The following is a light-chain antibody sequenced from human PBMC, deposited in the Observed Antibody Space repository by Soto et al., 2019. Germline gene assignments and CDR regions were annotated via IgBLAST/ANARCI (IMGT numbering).Light chain of an antibody. J-gene: IGKJ1*01. V-gene: IGKV3-20*01. CDR2: GAS. CDR3: QQYGSSPWT. CDR1: QTIRSNY. Sequence: ETVLTQSPGTLSLSPGERATLSCRASQTIRSNYLAWYRQTPGQAPRLLIYGASNRATGIADRFSGSGSGTDCTLIISRLEPEDVALYYCQQYGSSPWTFGQGTKEEIK.